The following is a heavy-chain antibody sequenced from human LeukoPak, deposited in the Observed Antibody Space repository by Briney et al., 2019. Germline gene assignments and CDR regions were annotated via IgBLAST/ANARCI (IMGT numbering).Heavy chain of an antibody. D-gene: IGHD7-27*01. V-gene: IGHV3-30*15. CDR3: ARDNNWGSTHY. Sequence: PGGSLRLSCAASGFTFSSYWMHWFRQAPGKGLEWVAVISCDGSNKYYADSVEGRFTISRDNSKNTLFLQMSSLRAEDTAVYYCARDNNWGSTHYWGQGTLVTVSS. CDR1: GFTFSSYW. J-gene: IGHJ4*02. CDR2: ISCDGSNK.